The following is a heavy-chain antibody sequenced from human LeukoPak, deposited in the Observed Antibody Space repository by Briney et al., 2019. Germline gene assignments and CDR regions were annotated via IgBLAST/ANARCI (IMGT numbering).Heavy chain of an antibody. CDR3: ARDSRRGGGNPSVVAGFYY. V-gene: IGHV3-30-3*01. D-gene: IGHD6-19*01. CDR2: ISYDGSNK. Sequence: GGSLRLSCAASGFTFSSYAMHWVRQAPGKGLEWVAVISYDGSNKYYADSVKGRFTISRDNSKNTLYLQMNSLRAEDTAVYYCARDSRRGGGNPSVVAGFYYWGQGTLVTVSS. J-gene: IGHJ4*02. CDR1: GFTFSSYA.